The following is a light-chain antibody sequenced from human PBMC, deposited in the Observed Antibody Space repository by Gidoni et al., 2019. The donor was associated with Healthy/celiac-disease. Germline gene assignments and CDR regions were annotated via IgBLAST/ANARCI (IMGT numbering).Light chain of an antibody. V-gene: IGKV1-39*01. J-gene: IGKJ5*01. CDR3: QQSYSTLP. CDR1: QSISSY. CDR2: AAS. Sequence: DIQMTQSPSSLSASVGDRVTITCRASQSISSYLNWYQQKPGKAPKLLIYAASSLQSGVPSRFSGSGSGTDFTLTISSLQPEDFATYYCQQSYSTLPFGQWTRLEIK.